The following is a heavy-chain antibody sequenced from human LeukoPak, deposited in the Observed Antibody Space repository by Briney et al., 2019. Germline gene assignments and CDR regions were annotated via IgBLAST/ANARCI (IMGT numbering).Heavy chain of an antibody. V-gene: IGHV3-15*04. J-gene: IGHJ5*02. CDR3: TTGGHYYGS. D-gene: IGHD3-10*01. CDR1: GCTFSSYA. CDR2: FERKADGGTV. Sequence: GGSLRLSCAASGCTFSSYARSWGRQAPGKGLEWVGRFERKADGGTVDYDAPVKGRLTISGDDSKNTLFLQMNSLEIDDTAVYYCTTGGHYYGSWGQGTLVTVSS.